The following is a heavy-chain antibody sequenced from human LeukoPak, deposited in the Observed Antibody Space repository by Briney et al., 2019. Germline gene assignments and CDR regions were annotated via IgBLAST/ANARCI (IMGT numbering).Heavy chain of an antibody. D-gene: IGHD1-26*01. Sequence: PGGSLRLSCEASGLTLSGSAVHWVRQASGKGLEWVGRIKSKTDGGTTDYAAPVKGRFSISRDDSKNTMYLQMNSLKTEDTALYYCTIERRWEFQNFDYWGQGTLVTVSS. J-gene: IGHJ4*02. CDR3: TIERRWEFQNFDY. V-gene: IGHV3-15*01. CDR2: IKSKTDGGTT. CDR1: GLTLSGSA.